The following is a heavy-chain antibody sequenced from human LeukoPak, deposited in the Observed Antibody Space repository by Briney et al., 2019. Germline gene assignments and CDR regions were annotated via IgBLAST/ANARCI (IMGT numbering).Heavy chain of an antibody. D-gene: IGHD1-26*01. J-gene: IGHJ4*02. V-gene: IGHV3-48*03. CDR1: GFTFSSYE. Sequence: GGSLRLSCAASGFTFSSYEVNWVRQAPGKGLEWVSYINSSGSTIYYADSVRGRFTISRDNAKNSLYLQMNSLGAEDTAVYYCEGERGPPSRVGYWGQGTLVTVSS. CDR2: INSSGSTI. CDR3: EGERGPPSRVGY.